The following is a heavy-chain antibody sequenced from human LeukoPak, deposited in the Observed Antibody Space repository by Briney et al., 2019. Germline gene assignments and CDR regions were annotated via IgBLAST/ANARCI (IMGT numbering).Heavy chain of an antibody. CDR2: IYYSGST. V-gene: IGHV4-61*10. CDR1: GDSISSGDYY. D-gene: IGHD5-18*01. CDR3: ARTTEGGYTYDYFYYYYMDV. Sequence: SETLSLTCTVSGDSISSGDYYWSWIRQPAGKGLEWIGYIYYSGSTNYNPSLKSRVTISVDSSKNQFSLKLSSVTAADTAVYYCARTTEGGYTYDYFYYYYMDVWGKGTTVTISS. J-gene: IGHJ6*03.